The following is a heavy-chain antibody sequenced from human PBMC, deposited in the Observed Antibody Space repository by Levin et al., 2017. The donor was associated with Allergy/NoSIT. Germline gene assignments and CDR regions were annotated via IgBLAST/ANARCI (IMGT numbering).Heavy chain of an antibody. CDR2: INPNSGGT. J-gene: IGHJ6*03. Sequence: ASVKVSCKASGYTFTGYYMHWVRQAPGQGLEWMGRINPNSGGTNYAQKFQGRVTMTRDTSISTAYMELSRLRSDDTAVYYCARDAVTRYNYYYYYMDVWGKGTTVTVSS. D-gene: IGHD4-11*01. CDR3: ARDAVTRYNYYYYYMDV. CDR1: GYTFTGYY. V-gene: IGHV1-2*06.